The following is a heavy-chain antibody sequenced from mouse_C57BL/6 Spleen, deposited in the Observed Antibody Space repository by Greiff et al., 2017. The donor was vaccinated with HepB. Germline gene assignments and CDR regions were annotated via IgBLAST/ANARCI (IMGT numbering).Heavy chain of an antibody. D-gene: IGHD1-1*01. CDR3: ARGATVVATDAMDY. CDR1: GYAFSSSW. CDR2: IYPGDGDT. J-gene: IGHJ4*01. Sequence: VQLQESGPELVKPGASVKISCKASGYAFSSSWMNWVKQRPGKGLEWIGRIYPGDGDTNYNGKFKGKATLTADKSSSTAYMQLSSLTSEDSAVYFCARGATVVATDAMDYWGQGTSVTVSS. V-gene: IGHV1-82*01.